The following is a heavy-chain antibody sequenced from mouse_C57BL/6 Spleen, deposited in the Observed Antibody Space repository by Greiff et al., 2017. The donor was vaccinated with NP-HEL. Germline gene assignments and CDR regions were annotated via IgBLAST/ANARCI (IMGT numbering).Heavy chain of an antibody. CDR2: INPNNGGT. CDR1: GYTFTDYY. J-gene: IGHJ4*01. CDR3: ARRGMDY. V-gene: IGHV1-26*01. Sequence: EVQLQQSGPELVKPGASVKISCKASGYTFTDYYMNWVKQSHGKSLEWIGDINPNNGGTSYNQKFKGKATLTVDTSSSTAYMELRSLTSEDSAVYYCARRGMDYWGQGTSVTVSS.